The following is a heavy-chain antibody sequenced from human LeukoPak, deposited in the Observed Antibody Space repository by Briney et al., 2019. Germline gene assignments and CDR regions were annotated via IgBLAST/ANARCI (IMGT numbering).Heavy chain of an antibody. CDR3: ARDTLVGATYYYFMDV. CDR1: GYTFTSYG. V-gene: IGHV1-18*01. J-gene: IGHJ6*03. CDR2: ISAYNGNT. Sequence: VASVKVSCKASGYTFTSYGISWVRQAPGQGLEWMGWISAYNGNTNYAQKLQGRVTMTRDTSISTAYMELSRLRSDDTAVYYCARDTLVGATYYYFMDVWGKGTTVTASS. D-gene: IGHD1-26*01.